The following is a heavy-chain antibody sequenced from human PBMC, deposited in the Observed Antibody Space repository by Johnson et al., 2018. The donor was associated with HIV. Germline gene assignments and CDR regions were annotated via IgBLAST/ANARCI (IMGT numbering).Heavy chain of an antibody. CDR2: IRYDGSDK. Sequence: QVQLVESGGGVVQPGGSLRLSCAASGFTFSSYGMHWVRRTPGKGLEWVAFIRYDGSDKSYADSVKGRFTISRDISKNTLYLQMNSLRAEDTAIYYCAKVAVATAAGGVALDIWGPGTMVTVS. CDR3: AKVAVATAAGGVALDI. D-gene: IGHD6-13*01. J-gene: IGHJ3*02. V-gene: IGHV3-30*02. CDR1: GFTFSSYG.